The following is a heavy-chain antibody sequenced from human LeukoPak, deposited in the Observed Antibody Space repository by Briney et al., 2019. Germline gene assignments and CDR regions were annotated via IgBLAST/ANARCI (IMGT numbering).Heavy chain of an antibody. D-gene: IGHD2-2*01. J-gene: IGHJ3*02. CDR1: VYTLTAYY. Sequence: ASVSVSYAVSVYTLTAYYMHGVRQAPAQGRGWRGWINPNRGGTNYTQNFQSGVTITRDTPISTAYMELSSLRSDDTAVYYCAREDCSSTSCRTHNDAFDIWGQGTMVTVSS. V-gene: IGHV1-2*02. CDR3: AREDCSSTSCRTHNDAFDI. CDR2: INPNRGGT.